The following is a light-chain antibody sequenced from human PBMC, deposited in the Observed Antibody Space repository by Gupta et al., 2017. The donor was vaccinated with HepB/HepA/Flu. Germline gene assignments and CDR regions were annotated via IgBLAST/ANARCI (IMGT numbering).Light chain of an antibody. V-gene: IGLV4-69*01. Sequence: QVVLTQSPSASASLGASVRLTCTLSSGHSSYSIAWHQQQPQKGPRYLMRLNSDGGFNKGDAIPDRFSGSSSGAERYLTISSLQSEDEADYYCQTWGTAILFGGGTKLTVL. CDR3: QTWGTAIL. J-gene: IGLJ2*01. CDR1: SGHSSYS. CDR2: LNSDGGF.